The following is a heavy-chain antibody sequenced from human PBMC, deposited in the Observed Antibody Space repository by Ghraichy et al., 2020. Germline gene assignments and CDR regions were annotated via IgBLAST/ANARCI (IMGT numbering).Heavy chain of an antibody. J-gene: IGHJ4*02. D-gene: IGHD2-2*01. V-gene: IGHV3-74*01. CDR3: ARGGRYCSSTSCSHFDY. Sequence: GESLNISCAASGFTFSSYWMHWVRQAPGKGLVWVSRINSDGSSTSYADSVKGRFTISRDNAKNTLYLQMNSLRAEDTAVYYCARGGRYCSSTSCSHFDYWGQGTLVTVSS. CDR1: GFTFSSYW. CDR2: INSDGSST.